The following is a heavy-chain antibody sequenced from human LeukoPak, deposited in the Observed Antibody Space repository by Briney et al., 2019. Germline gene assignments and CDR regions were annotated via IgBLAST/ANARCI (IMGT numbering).Heavy chain of an antibody. V-gene: IGHV4-59*12. J-gene: IGHJ6*02. CDR1: GGSISSYY. Sequence: PSETLSLTCTVSGGSISSYYWSWIRQPPGKGLEWIAYISDIGSINYNPSLKSRVTISLDTSKNQFSLKLSSVTAADTAVYYCARARIVVVPAARIYYYYGMDVWGQGTTVTVSS. D-gene: IGHD2-2*01. CDR3: ARARIVVVPAARIYYYYGMDV. CDR2: ISDIGSI.